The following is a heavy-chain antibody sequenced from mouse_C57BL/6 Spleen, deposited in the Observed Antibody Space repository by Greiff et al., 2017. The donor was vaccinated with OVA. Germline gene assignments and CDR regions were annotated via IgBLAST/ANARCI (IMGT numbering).Heavy chain of an antibody. Sequence: QVQLQQPGAELVMPGASVKLSCKASGYTFTSYWMHWVKQRPGQGLEWIGEIDPSDSYTNYNQKFKGKSTLTVDKSSSTAYMQLSSLTSEDSAVYYWSRADTTVVSWYFDVWGTGTTVTVSS. V-gene: IGHV1-69*01. CDR1: GYTFTSYW. D-gene: IGHD1-1*01. CDR2: IDPSDSYT. J-gene: IGHJ1*03. CDR3: SRADTTVVSWYFDV.